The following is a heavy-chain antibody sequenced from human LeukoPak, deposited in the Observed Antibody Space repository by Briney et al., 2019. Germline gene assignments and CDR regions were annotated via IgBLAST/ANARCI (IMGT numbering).Heavy chain of an antibody. J-gene: IGHJ4*02. CDR2: ISSSSSYI. CDR3: AKGVVVPADPFDY. D-gene: IGHD2-2*01. V-gene: IGHV3-21*01. CDR1: GFTFSSYS. Sequence: GGSLRLSCGASGFTFSSYSMNWVRQAPGKGLEWVSSISSSSSYIYYADSAKGRFTISRDNAKNSLYLQMNSLRAEDTAVYYCAKGVVVPADPFDYWGQGTLVTVSS.